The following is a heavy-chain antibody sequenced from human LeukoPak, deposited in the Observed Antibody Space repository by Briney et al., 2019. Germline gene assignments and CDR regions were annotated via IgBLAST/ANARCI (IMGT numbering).Heavy chain of an antibody. D-gene: IGHD5-12*01. CDR1: GGSFSRYY. CDR2: INHSGST. V-gene: IGHV4-34*01. Sequence: SETLSLTCAVYGGSFSRYYWSWIRQPPGKGLEWIGEINHSGSTNYNPSLKSRVTISVDTSKNQFSLKLSSVTAADTAVYYCARGGYAYYFDYWGQGTLLTVSS. CDR3: ARGGYAYYFDY. J-gene: IGHJ4*02.